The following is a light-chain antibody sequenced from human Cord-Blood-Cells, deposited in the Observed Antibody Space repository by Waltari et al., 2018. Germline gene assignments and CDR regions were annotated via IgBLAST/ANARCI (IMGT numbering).Light chain of an antibody. V-gene: IGLV1-40*01. CDR2: GNS. J-gene: IGLJ2*01. Sequence: QSVLTQPPSVSGAPGQRVTISCTGSSSNIGAGSDVHWYQQPPGTAPKLLIYGNSNRPSGVPDRFAGSKSGTSASLAITGLQAEDEADYYCQSYDSSLSVVFGGGTKLTVL. CDR1: SSNIGAGSD. CDR3: QSYDSSLSVV.